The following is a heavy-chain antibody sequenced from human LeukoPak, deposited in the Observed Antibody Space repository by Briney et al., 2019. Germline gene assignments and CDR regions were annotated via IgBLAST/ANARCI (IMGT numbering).Heavy chain of an antibody. CDR1: GGSISSLY. J-gene: IGHJ3*02. CDR3: ASPAPYDSSGYGAFDI. CDR2: IYYTGST. Sequence: SETLSLTCSVSGGSISSLYWSWIRQPPGKGLEWIGYIYYTGSTNYNPSLKSRVTMFVDMSKNQFSLRLSSVTAADTAVYYCASPAPYDSSGYGAFDIWGQGTMVTVSS. V-gene: IGHV4-59*08. D-gene: IGHD3-22*01.